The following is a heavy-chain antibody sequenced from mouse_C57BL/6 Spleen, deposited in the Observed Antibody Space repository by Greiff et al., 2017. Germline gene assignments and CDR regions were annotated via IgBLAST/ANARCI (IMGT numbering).Heavy chain of an antibody. CDR2: IHPNSGST. CDR1: GYTFTSYW. D-gene: IGHD2-1*01. Sequence: QVHVKQSGAELVKPGASVKLSCKASGYTFTSYWMHWVKQSPGQGLEWIGMIHPNSGSTNYNEKFKSKATLTVDKSSSTAYMQLSSLTSEDSAVYYCAREPYGNYGGDYGGQGTSVTVSS. CDR3: AREPYGNYGGDY. J-gene: IGHJ4*01. V-gene: IGHV1-64*01.